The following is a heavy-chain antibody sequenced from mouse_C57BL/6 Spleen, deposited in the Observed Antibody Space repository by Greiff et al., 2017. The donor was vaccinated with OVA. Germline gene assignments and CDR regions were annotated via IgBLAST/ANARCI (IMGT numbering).Heavy chain of an antibody. Sequence: QVQLQQPGAELVRPGTSVKLSCKASGYTFTSSWMHWVKQRPGQGLEWIGVIDPSDSYTNYNQKFKGKATLTVDTSSSTAYMQLSSLTSEDSAVYYCASSSSGSSKYYFDYWGQGTTLTVSS. V-gene: IGHV1-59*01. CDR2: IDPSDSYT. J-gene: IGHJ2*01. CDR3: ASSSSGSSKYYFDY. CDR1: GYTFTSSW. D-gene: IGHD1-1*01.